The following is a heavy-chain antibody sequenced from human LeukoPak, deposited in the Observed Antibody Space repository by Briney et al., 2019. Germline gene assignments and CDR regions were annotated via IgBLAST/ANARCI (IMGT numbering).Heavy chain of an antibody. Sequence: GASVKLSCKACGYTFTGYYMHWVRQAPGQRLEWMGWISPNSGDTDIAQKFQGRVTMTRDTSIATSYMEVDSLTSDDTAVYYCARESACGTTNCLAPADWLDPRGQGTLVIVSS. J-gene: IGHJ5*02. CDR3: ARESACGTTNCLAPADWLDP. CDR1: GYTFTGYY. V-gene: IGHV1-2*02. D-gene: IGHD2-2*01. CDR2: ISPNSGDT.